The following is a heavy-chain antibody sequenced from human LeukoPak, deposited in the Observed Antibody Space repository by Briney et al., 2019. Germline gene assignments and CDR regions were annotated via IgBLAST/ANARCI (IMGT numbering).Heavy chain of an antibody. CDR1: GFPLSSYA. J-gene: IGHJ4*02. CDR2: TSSSDAGT. CDR3: XXXXXXXCSGVYCYPFDY. V-gene: IGHV3-23*01. D-gene: IGHD2-15*01. Sequence: GGSLRLSCAVSGFPLSSYAMSWVRQAPGKGLEWVSATSSSDAGTYYADSVRGRFTISRDNSKNTLYLQMNSLRAEDAAVYYCXXXXXXXCSGVYCYPFDYWGQGTLVTVSS.